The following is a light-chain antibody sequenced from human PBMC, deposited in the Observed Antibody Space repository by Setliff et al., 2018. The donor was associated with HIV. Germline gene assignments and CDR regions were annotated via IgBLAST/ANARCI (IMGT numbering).Light chain of an antibody. J-gene: IGLJ1*01. CDR1: SSDVGAYNY. CDR3: SSYTRSSPYV. CDR2: EVS. V-gene: IGLV2-14*01. Sequence: QSVLTQPASVSGSPGQSITISCTGTSSDVGAYNYVSWYQQHPGKAPKLMIYEVSNRPSGVSNRFSGSKSGNTASLTISGLRAEDEADYYCSSYTRSSPYVFGTGTKVTVL.